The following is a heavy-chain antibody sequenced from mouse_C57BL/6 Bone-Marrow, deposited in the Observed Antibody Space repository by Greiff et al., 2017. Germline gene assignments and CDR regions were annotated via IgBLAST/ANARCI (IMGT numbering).Heavy chain of an antibody. CDR3: TTPYCSSHWDFDV. D-gene: IGHD1-1*01. CDR1: GFNIKDDY. V-gene: IGHV14-4*01. J-gene: IGHJ1*03. CDR2: IDPENGDT. Sequence: EVQLQESGAELVRPGASVKLSCTASGFNIKDDYMHWVKQRPEQGLEWIGWIDPENGDTEYASKFQGKATITADTSSTTAYLQLSSLTSEDTAVYYCTTPYCSSHWDFDVWGTGTTVTFSS.